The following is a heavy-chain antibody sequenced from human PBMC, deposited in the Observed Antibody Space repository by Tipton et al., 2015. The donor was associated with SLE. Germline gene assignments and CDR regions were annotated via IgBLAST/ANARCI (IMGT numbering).Heavy chain of an antibody. Sequence: TLSLTCTVSGGSVSSSSYYWGWIRQPPGKGLEWIGSIYYTGNTFYNPSLKSRVVLSIDTSKSHFSLEMKSVTAADTAVYYCASEYSSAVGVDVWGQGTTVIVSS. J-gene: IGHJ6*02. CDR3: ASEYSSAVGVDV. CDR1: GGSVSSSSYY. CDR2: IYYTGNT. D-gene: IGHD6-6*01. V-gene: IGHV4-39*07.